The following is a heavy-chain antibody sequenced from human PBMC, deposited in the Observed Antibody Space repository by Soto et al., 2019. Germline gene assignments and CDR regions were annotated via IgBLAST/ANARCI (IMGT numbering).Heavy chain of an antibody. Sequence: QVQLVELGGGVVQPGRSLRLSCAASGCTCNSYGMHWVRQGLGNLLEWVAFISYDSTKTYYADSVKGRFTISRDNSNSAPYVQMNSQTGENTAVYYWARTRRASSDFVFYSLHVWGQGSTVTVSS. CDR1: GCTCNSYG. J-gene: IGHJ6*01. D-gene: IGHD2-15*01. V-gene: IGHV3-30*03. CDR2: ISYDSTKT. CDR3: ARTRRASSDFVFYSLHV.